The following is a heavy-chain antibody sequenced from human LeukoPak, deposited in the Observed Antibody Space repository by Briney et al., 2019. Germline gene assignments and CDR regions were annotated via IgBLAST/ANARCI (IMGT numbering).Heavy chain of an antibody. V-gene: IGHV4-34*01. CDR3: ARDPVWFGDYYFDY. CDR1: GGSFSGYY. J-gene: IGHJ4*02. Sequence: PSETLSLTCAVYGGSFSGYYWSWIRQPPGKGLEWIGEINHSGSTNYNPSLKSRVTISVDTSKNQFSLKLSSVTAADTVVYYCARDPVWFGDYYFDYWGQGTLVTVFS. D-gene: IGHD3-10*01. CDR2: INHSGST.